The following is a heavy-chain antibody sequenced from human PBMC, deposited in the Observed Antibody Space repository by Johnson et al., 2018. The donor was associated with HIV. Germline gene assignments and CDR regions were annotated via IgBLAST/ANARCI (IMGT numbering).Heavy chain of an antibody. CDR3: AKDGYNFYLDI. J-gene: IGHJ3*02. V-gene: IGHV3-30*02. CDR2: IRYDGSNK. Sequence: QMQLVESGGGVVQPGGSLRLSCAASGFTFSSYGMHWVRQAPGKGLEWVAFIRYDGSNKYYADSVKGRFTISRDNSKNTLYLQMNSLRAEDTAVYYCAKDGYNFYLDIWGQGTMVTVSS. D-gene: IGHD5-24*01. CDR1: GFTFSSYG.